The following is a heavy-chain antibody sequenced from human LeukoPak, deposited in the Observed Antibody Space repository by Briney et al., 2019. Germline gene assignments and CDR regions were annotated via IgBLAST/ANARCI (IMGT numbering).Heavy chain of an antibody. V-gene: IGHV1-69*06. J-gene: IGHJ1*01. CDR2: IIPIFGTA. D-gene: IGHD1-26*01. Sequence: SVKVSCKASGGTFSSYAISWVRQAAGQGLEWMGGIIPIFGTANYAQKFQGRVTITADKSTSTAYMELSSLRSEDTAVYYCARDLGAPDEGYFQHWGQGTLVTVSS. CDR1: GGTFSSYA. CDR3: ARDLGAPDEGYFQH.